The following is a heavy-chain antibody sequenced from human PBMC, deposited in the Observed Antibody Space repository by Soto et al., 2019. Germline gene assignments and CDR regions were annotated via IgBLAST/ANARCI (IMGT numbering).Heavy chain of an antibody. V-gene: IGHV4-59*08. CDR1: GGSLTSYY. CDR3: AIRIVSTETFDY. D-gene: IGHD5-12*01. CDR2: VYYTGFA. Sequence: QVQLQESGPGLVKPSETLSLTCTASGGSLTSYYCSLIRQPPGKGLELIWFVYYTGFARYNSSLKSRVTISRDTTKNQVSLKLTSVTAADTAIYDSAIRIVSTETFDYWGQGTLVTVSS. J-gene: IGHJ4*02.